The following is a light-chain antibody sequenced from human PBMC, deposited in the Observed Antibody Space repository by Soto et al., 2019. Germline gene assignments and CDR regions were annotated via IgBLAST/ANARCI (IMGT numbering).Light chain of an antibody. CDR2: DVS. Sequence: DIQMTQSPSTLSAAVGGGVSSTCRASQSIGTHLAWYQQKPGKAPKVLIYDVSSLKSGVPSRFSGSASATEFTLTISSLQPDDFATYYCQQYKSFWTFGQGTKVDI. CDR1: QSIGTH. V-gene: IGKV1-5*01. J-gene: IGKJ1*01. CDR3: QQYKSFWT.